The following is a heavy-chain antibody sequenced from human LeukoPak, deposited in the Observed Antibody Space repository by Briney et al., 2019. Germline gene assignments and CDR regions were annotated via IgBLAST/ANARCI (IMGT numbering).Heavy chain of an antibody. CDR1: GFTFRSYS. Sequence: GGSLRLSCAVSGFTFRSYSMNWVRQAPGKGLEWVSYISSGSGTIYYADSVRGRFTISRDNAKNSLYLQMNSLRAEDTAVYYCARVQSRLSWFDPWGQGTLVTVSS. J-gene: IGHJ5*02. CDR2: ISSGSGTI. V-gene: IGHV3-48*01. CDR3: ARVQSRLSWFDP.